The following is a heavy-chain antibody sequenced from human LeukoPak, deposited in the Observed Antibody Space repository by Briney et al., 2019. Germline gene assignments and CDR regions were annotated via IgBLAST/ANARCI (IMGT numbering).Heavy chain of an antibody. D-gene: IGHD2-21*02. CDR1: DDSISTYY. Sequence: SETLSLTCTVSDDSISTYYWSWIRQPPGKGLEWIGYIYYTGSTNYNPSLQSRVTISVDTSKNQFSLKLSSVTAADTAVYYCARERTRHWTALHDAFDIWGQGTMVTVSS. J-gene: IGHJ3*02. V-gene: IGHV4-59*01. CDR3: ARERTRHWTALHDAFDI. CDR2: IYYTGST.